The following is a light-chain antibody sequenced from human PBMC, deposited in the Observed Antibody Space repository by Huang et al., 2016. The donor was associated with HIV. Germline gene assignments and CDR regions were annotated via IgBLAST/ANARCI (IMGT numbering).Light chain of an antibody. Sequence: DIQMTQSPSSLSASVGDRVTTTCQARQDIAKFFNWYQQKPGQAPKLLIYDASSLQTGVPSRFSGSGSGTDFIFTISSLQPEDIATYYCQQYDSLPPWTFGQGTKVEI. CDR3: QQYDSLPPWT. CDR2: DAS. J-gene: IGKJ1*01. V-gene: IGKV1-33*01. CDR1: QDIAKF.